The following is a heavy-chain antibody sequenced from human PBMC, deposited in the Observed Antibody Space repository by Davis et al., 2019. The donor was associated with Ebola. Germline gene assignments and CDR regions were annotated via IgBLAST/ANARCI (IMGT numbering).Heavy chain of an antibody. V-gene: IGHV3-23*01. CDR3: ARDTYSSSWPAPFDY. CDR1: GFTFSSYA. D-gene: IGHD6-13*01. Sequence: GESLKISCAASGFTFSSYAMSWVRQAPGKGLEWVSAISGSGGSTYYADSVKGRFTISRDNAKNSLYLQMNRLRAEDTAVYYCARDTYSSSWPAPFDYWGQGTLVTVSS. J-gene: IGHJ4*02. CDR2: ISGSGGST.